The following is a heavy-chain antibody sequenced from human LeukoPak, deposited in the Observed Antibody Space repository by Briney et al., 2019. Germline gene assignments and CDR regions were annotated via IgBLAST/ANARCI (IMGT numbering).Heavy chain of an antibody. J-gene: IGHJ4*02. D-gene: IGHD2-2*02. CDR3: ARGSNYCSSISCHMND. Sequence: GGSLRLSCAAPRFTFSDSYMGWIPQAPGGGLECLPYISSTGTDMLYADSVKGRFTISRDNAKNSLYLQMNSLRAKDTAVYYCARGSNYCSSISCHMNDWGQGTLVTVSS. CDR1: RFTFSDSY. V-gene: IGHV3-11*04. CDR2: ISSTGTDM.